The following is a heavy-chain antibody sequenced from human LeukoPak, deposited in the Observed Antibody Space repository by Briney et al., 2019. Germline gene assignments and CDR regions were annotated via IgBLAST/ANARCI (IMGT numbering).Heavy chain of an antibody. CDR3: ARIGRGYFDY. J-gene: IGHJ4*02. D-gene: IGHD1-26*01. CDR2: INHSGST. V-gene: IGHV4-34*01. CDR1: GGSISSYY. Sequence: SETLSLTCTVSGGSISSYYWSWIRQPPGKGLEWIGEINHSGSTNYNPSLKSRVTISVDTSKNQFSLKLSSATAADTAVYYCARIGRGYFDYWGQGTLVTVSS.